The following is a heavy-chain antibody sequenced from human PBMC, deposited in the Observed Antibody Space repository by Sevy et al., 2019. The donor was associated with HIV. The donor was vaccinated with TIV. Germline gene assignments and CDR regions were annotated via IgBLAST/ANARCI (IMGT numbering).Heavy chain of an antibody. CDR2: ISAYNGNA. CDR3: ARDGGHYYGSGSATVDY. CDR1: GYTFTSYG. Sequence: ASVKVSCKASGYTFTSYGISWVRQAPGQGLEWMGWISAYNGNANYAQKLQGRVTMTTDTSTSTAYMELRSLRSDDTAVYYCARDGGHYYGSGSATVDYWGQGTLVTVSS. V-gene: IGHV1-18*01. J-gene: IGHJ4*02. D-gene: IGHD3-10*01.